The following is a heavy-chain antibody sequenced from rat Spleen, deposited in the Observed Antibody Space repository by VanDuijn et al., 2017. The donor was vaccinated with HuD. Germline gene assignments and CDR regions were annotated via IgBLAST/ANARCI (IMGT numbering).Heavy chain of an antibody. Sequence: EVQLVESGGGLVQPGRSLKFSCAASGFTFSDYAMAWVRQAQKKGLEWVASITNSGGNTDYRDPVKGRFTISRDNAKRTLYLQMDSLRSEDTATYYCATLTPLFAYWGQGTLVTVSS. D-gene: IGHD3-4*01. CDR2: ITNSGGNT. CDR3: ATLTPLFAY. J-gene: IGHJ3*01. CDR1: GFTFSDYA. V-gene: IGHV5-17*01.